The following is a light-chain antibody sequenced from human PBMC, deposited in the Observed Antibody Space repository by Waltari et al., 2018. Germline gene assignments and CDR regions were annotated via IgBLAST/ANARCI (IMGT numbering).Light chain of an antibody. J-gene: IGKJ3*01. CDR2: EAS. Sequence: DIQMTQSPSTLSASPADRVTITFRASQSISNRLAWHQQKPGKAPNVLIYEASNLESGVPSRFSGSGSGTEFTLTISSLQPDDFATYYCQQYFTYEFTFGPGTKVDVK. V-gene: IGKV1-5*03. CDR3: QQYFTYEFT. CDR1: QSISNR.